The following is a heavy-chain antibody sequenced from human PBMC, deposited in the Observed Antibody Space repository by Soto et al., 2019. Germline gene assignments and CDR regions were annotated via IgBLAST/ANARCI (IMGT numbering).Heavy chain of an antibody. D-gene: IGHD3-3*01. V-gene: IGHV4-34*01. CDR1: GGSFIGYY. CDR2: TNHSGST. Sequence: QVQLQQWGAGLLKPSETVSLTCAVYGGSFIGYYGTWIRQPPGQGLAWIGETNHSGSTNYNPSLKRRGTISAATSKNQFSPRLISVTAADTAVYYCATWGHLGFWSSFRKGNWFDPWGEGTLVTVSS. J-gene: IGHJ5*02. CDR3: ATWGHLGFWSSFRKGNWFDP.